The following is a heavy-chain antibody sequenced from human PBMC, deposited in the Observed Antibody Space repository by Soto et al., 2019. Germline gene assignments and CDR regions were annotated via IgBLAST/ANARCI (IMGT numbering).Heavy chain of an antibody. V-gene: IGHV4-31*03. CDR2: IYYSGST. CDR3: ARGILTGFFGSYYFDY. J-gene: IGHJ4*02. Sequence: SETLSLTCTVSGGSISSGGYYWSWIRQHPGKGLEWIGYIYYSGSTYYNPSLKSRVTISVDTSKNQFSLKLSSVAAADTAVYYCARGILTGFFGSYYFDYWGQGTLVTVSS. D-gene: IGHD3-9*01. CDR1: GGSISSGGYY.